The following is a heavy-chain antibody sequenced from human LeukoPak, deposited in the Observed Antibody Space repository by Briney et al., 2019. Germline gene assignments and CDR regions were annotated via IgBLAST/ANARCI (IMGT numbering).Heavy chain of an antibody. CDR2: IWYDGSNK. CDR1: GFTFSTYG. V-gene: IGHV3-33*01. Sequence: PGGSLRLSCAASGFTFSTYGMHWVRQAPGKGLKWVAVIWYDGSNKYYAESVKGRFTISRDNSKNTLYLQMNRLRAEDTAVYYCARDNGGGGRGLEAFDIWGQGTMVTVSS. CDR3: ARDNGGGGRGLEAFDI. D-gene: IGHD2-21*01. J-gene: IGHJ3*02.